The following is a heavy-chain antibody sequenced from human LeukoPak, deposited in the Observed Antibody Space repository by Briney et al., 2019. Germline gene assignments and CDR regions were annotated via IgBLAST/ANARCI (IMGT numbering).Heavy chain of an antibody. CDR1: GFTFGDYA. V-gene: IGHV3-49*04. CDR3: TRDQTPYY. J-gene: IGHJ4*02. Sequence: GGSLRLSCTGSGFTFGDYAMTWVRKAPGKGLEWVGFIRSQIYGGTPEYAASVKGRFTISRDDSEGVAYLQMNSLKTEDTAVYYCTRDQTPYYWGQGTLVTVSS. CDR2: IRSQIYGGTP.